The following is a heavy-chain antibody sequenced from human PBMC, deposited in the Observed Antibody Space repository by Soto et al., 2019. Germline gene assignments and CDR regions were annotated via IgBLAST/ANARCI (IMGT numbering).Heavy chain of an antibody. J-gene: IGHJ4*02. V-gene: IGHV1-69*02. CDR3: ASNYGSGYRAFDS. CDR1: GDTFNFYS. D-gene: IGHD3-10*01. Sequence: QVQLVQSGAEVKSAGSSVKVSCKASGDTFNFYSINWMRQAPGLGLEWVGRVNPILSMSNYAQRFQGRVTMTAGKSTGTAYMELRSLRSEDTAIYYCASNYGSGYRAFDSWGQGALVTVSS. CDR2: VNPILSMS.